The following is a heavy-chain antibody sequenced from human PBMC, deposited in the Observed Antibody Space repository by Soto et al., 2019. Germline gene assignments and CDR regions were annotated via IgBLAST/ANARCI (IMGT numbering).Heavy chain of an antibody. D-gene: IGHD3-10*01. Sequence: EVQLEQSGGGLVQPGGSLRLSCIASEVTFNMHWMTWVSQAPGKGLEWVANIKEDGAEKNYVDSVKGRFTISRDNAKNSLFLQMNSLRAEDSAVYYCARNQGTARNNYFYYADVWGGGSTVIVSS. V-gene: IGHV3-7*01. J-gene: IGHJ6*03. CDR3: ARNQGTARNNYFYYADV. CDR1: EVTFNMHW. CDR2: IKEDGAEK.